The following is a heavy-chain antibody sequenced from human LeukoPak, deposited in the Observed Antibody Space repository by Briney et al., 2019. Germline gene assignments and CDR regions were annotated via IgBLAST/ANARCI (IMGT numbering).Heavy chain of an antibody. Sequence: GASVKVSCKASGYTFTSYYMHWVRQAPGQGLEWMGIINPSGGSTSYAQKFQGRVTMTRDTSISTAYMELSRLRSDDTAVYYCAREGASSGYLDYWGQGTLVTVSS. CDR3: AREGASSGYLDY. V-gene: IGHV1-46*01. CDR2: INPSGGST. CDR1: GYTFTSYY. J-gene: IGHJ4*02. D-gene: IGHD3-22*01.